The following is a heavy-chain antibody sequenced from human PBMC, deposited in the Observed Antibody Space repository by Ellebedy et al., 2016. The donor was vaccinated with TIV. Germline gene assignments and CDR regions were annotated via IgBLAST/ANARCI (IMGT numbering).Heavy chain of an antibody. Sequence: ASVKVSCKASGYTFNDYYMHWVRQAPGKGLQWMGWITPNSGGTKYAQKFQGRVTMTRDTSTSTAYMELSRLRSDDTAVYYCAGETYDVLTGSQGGIDVWGQGTTVTVS. D-gene: IGHD3-9*01. V-gene: IGHV1-2*02. CDR1: GYTFNDYY. J-gene: IGHJ6*02. CDR2: ITPNSGGT. CDR3: AGETYDVLTGSQGGIDV.